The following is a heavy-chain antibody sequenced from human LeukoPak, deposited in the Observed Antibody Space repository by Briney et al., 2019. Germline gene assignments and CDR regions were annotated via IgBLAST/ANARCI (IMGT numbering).Heavy chain of an antibody. CDR1: GFTFSVYY. CDR2: ISSSGSTR. J-gene: IGHJ6*03. D-gene: IGHD4-11*01. CDR3: ARVPPTYSNYMEV. Sequence: GGSLRLSCAASGFTFSVYYTSCIRQAPGKGLEWVSDISSSGSTRYYADSVKGRFTISRDNAKNLLYLQMNSLRAEDTAVYYCARVPPTYSNYMEVWGKGTTVTGSS. V-gene: IGHV3-11*01.